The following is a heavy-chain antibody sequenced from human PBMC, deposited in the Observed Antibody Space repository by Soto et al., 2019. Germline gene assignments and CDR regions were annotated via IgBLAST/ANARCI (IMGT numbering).Heavy chain of an antibody. CDR1: GFTFSSYA. V-gene: IGHV3-30-3*01. Sequence: QVQLVESGGGVVQPGRSLRLSCAASGFTFSSYAMHWVRQAPGKGLEWVAVISYDGSNKYYADSVKGRFTISRDNSKNTLYLQMNSLRAEDTAVYYCASGDVGATQPLDYWGQGTLVTVSS. J-gene: IGHJ4*02. CDR2: ISYDGSNK. CDR3: ASGDVGATQPLDY. D-gene: IGHD1-26*01.